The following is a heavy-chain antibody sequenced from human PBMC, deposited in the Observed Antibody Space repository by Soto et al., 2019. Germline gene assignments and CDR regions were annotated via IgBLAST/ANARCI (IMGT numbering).Heavy chain of an antibody. CDR2: INLFDGRT. J-gene: IGHJ6*02. CDR3: ARGVVKGTDHYYRGMDF. V-gene: IGHV3-23*01. Sequence: VGSLRLSCAASVFTFRAYGMSCIRHTPEKGLEWVSSINLFDGRTYYTDSVKGRFTISKDDSKSTVSLQLNSLRVDDTAIYYCARGVVKGTDHYYRGMDFGG. CDR1: VFTFRAYG. D-gene: IGHD1-1*01.